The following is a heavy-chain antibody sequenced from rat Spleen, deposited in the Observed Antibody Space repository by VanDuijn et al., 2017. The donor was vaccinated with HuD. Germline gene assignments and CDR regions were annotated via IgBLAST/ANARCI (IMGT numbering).Heavy chain of an antibody. CDR3: TRDNERSYVMDG. CDR1: GFTFSDYN. V-gene: IGHV5-7*01. Sequence: EVQLVESGGGLVQPGRSLKLSCAASGFTFSDYNMAWVRQAPKKGLEWVATISYDGSTTYYRDSVKGRFTISRDNAKSTLYLQMNSLRSEDTAIYYCTRDNERSYVMDGWGQGASVTVSS. J-gene: IGHJ4*01. CDR2: ISYDGSTT.